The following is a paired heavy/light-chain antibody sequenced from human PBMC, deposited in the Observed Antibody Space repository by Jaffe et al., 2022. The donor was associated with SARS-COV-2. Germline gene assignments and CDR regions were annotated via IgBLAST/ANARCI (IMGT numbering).Heavy chain of an antibody. CDR1: GGSIISRTHY. Sequence: QLQLQESGPGLVKLSETLSLTCTVSGGSIISRTHYWGWIRQSPGKELEWIGDIDYTGSTYYNPSLKSRVTISVDTSKTKLSLKLSSVTAADTAVYYCARKRVLLWFGDAATRGIHAFDLWGQGTMVTVSS. CDR2: IDYTGST. CDR3: ARKRVLLWFGDAATRGIHAFDL. D-gene: IGHD3-10*01. J-gene: IGHJ3*01. V-gene: IGHV4-39*01.
Light chain of an antibody. CDR3: CSYAGSLGYV. J-gene: IGLJ1*01. Sequence: QSALTQPASVSGSPGQSITISCTGTSSDVGNYNLVSWYQHHPDKAPKLLIYEGIQRPSGLPNRFTGSKSGNTASLTISGLQAEDEADYYCCSYAGSLGYVFGSGTKVTVL. CDR2: EGI. CDR1: SSDVGNYNL. V-gene: IGLV2-23*01.